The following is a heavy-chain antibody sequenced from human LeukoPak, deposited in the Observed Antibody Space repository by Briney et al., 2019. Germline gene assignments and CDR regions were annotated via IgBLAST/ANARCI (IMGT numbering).Heavy chain of an antibody. CDR3: TTDTTVTAGFDY. D-gene: IGHD4-17*01. CDR2: IKSKTDGGTT. Sequence: GGSLRLSCAASGFTFSNAWMSWVRQAPGKGLEWVGRIKSKTDGGTTDYAAPVKGRFTISRDDSKNTLYLQMNSLQTEDTAVYYCTTDTTVTAGFDYWGQGTLVTVSS. CDR1: GFTFSNAW. J-gene: IGHJ4*02. V-gene: IGHV3-15*01.